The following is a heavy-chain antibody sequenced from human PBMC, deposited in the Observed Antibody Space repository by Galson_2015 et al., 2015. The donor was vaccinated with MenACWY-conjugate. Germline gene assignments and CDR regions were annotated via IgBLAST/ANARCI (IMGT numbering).Heavy chain of an antibody. V-gene: IGHV3-7*03. CDR3: ARDRLRDYVDY. CDR1: GFTFSSYW. J-gene: IGHJ4*02. CDR2: IKQDGSEK. Sequence: SLRLSCAASGFTFSSYWMSWVLQAPGKGLEWVANIKQDGSEKYYVDSVEGRFTISRENAKNSLYLQMNSLRAEDTAVYYCARDRLRDYVDYWGQGTLVTVSS. D-gene: IGHD3-16*01.